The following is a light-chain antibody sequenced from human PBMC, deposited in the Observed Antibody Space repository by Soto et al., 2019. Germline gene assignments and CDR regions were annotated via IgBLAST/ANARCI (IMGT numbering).Light chain of an antibody. CDR3: QQLAHYPST. J-gene: IGKJ4*01. CDR1: QDISSF. V-gene: IGKV1-9*01. CDR2: AAT. Sequence: IQLTQSPSSLSASVGDRVTITCRASQDISSFLAWYKQKPGKAPKLLIYAATPLQSGVPSRFSGSGSGTEFTLTISSLQPEDFATYCCQQLAHYPSTFGGGTKVE.